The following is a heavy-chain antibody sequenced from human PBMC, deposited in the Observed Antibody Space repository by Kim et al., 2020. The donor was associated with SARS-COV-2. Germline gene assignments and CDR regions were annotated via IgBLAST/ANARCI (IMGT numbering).Heavy chain of an antibody. CDR1: GGSISSSSYY. Sequence: SETLSLTCTVSGGSISSSSYYWGWIRQPPGKGLEWIGSIYYSGSTYYNPSLKSRVTISVDTSKNQFSLKLSSVTAADTAAYYCARHERQWLVLDPYWFDPWGQGTLVTVSS. CDR3: ARHERQWLVLDPYWFDP. CDR2: IYYSGST. V-gene: IGHV4-39*01. J-gene: IGHJ5*02. D-gene: IGHD6-19*01.